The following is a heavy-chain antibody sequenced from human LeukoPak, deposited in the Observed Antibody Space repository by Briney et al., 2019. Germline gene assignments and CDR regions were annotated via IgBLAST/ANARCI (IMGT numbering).Heavy chain of an antibody. CDR2: IYYSGST. Sequence: SQTLSLTCTVSGGSISSGGYYWSWIRQRPGKGLEWIGYIYYSGSTYYNPSLKSRVTISVDTSKNQFSLKLSSVTAADTAVYYCAREAHYYDSSGYSDAFDIWGQGTMVTVSS. CDR3: AREAHYYDSSGYSDAFDI. V-gene: IGHV4-31*03. D-gene: IGHD3-22*01. J-gene: IGHJ3*02. CDR1: GGSISSGGYY.